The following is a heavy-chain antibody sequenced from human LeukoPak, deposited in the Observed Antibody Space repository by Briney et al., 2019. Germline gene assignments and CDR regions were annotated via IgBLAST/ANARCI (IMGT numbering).Heavy chain of an antibody. CDR3: AKSNGYGLVDI. D-gene: IGHD3-10*01. CDR2: FFLKGST. J-gene: IGHJ3*02. Sequence: SETLSLTCTVSGYSITSAYYWGRIRQPPGKGLEWIGSFFLKGSTYYNPSLKSRVTISLDTSRNQFSLKLNSVTAADTAVYYCAKSNGYGLVDIWGQGTMVTVSS. V-gene: IGHV4-38-2*02. CDR1: GYSITSAYY.